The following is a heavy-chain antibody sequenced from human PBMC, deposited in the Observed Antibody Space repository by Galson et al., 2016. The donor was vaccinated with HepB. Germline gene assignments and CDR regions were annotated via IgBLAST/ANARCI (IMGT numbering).Heavy chain of an antibody. Sequence: TLSLTCAVSGGSISSGGYSWSWIRQPPGKGLELIGSMYHSGSTFYNPSLRSRVTISVDRSKNQFSLKLSSVTAADTAVYYCARGPARGAPDFWGQGTLVTVSS. CDR1: GGSISSGGYS. CDR3: ARGPARGAPDF. V-gene: IGHV4-30-2*01. D-gene: IGHD3-10*01. J-gene: IGHJ4*02. CDR2: MYHSGST.